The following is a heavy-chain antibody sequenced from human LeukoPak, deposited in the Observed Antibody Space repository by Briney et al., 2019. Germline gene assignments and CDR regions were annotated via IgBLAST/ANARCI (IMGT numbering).Heavy chain of an antibody. D-gene: IGHD3-16*01. CDR1: GYTFTDYY. CDR3: ARRVFGGGFDY. CDR2: INPNSGDT. V-gene: IGHV1-2*02. J-gene: IGHJ4*02. Sequence: ASVKVSCKASGYTFTDYYVHWVRQAPGQGLEWMGWINPNSGDTNYALKFQGRVTMTRDTSISTAYMELSRLKSDDTAVYYCARRVFGGGFDYWGQGSLVTVSS.